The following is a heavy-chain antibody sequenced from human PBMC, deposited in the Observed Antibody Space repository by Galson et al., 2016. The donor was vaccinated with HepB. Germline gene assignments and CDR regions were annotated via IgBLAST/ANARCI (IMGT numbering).Heavy chain of an antibody. CDR1: GVAFTSYA. J-gene: IGHJ4*02. CDR3: VKPNTAGPSSYFDW. CDR2: ITGNGGDT. D-gene: IGHD5-18*01. V-gene: IGHV3-23*01. Sequence: SLRLSCAASGVAFTSYAMTWVRQVPGKGLEWVSSITGNGGDTYYVDSVKGRFTISRDNSKNTLHLQMNSLRAEDTAVYYCVKPNTAGPSSYFDWWGQGTLVTVSS.